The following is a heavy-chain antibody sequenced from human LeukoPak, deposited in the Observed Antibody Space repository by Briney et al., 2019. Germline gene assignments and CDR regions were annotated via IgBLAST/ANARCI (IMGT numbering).Heavy chain of an antibody. D-gene: IGHD3-10*01. CDR1: GYSFTSSW. V-gene: IGHV5-51*01. Sequence: GESLKIPCQASGYSFTSSWIGWARQMPGKGLEWMAIINPGDSGTRYSPSFQGQVTISADKSISTVYLQWGSLKASDTAMYYCARQPGAGWFDPWGQGTLVTVSS. CDR2: INPGDSGT. CDR3: ARQPGAGWFDP. J-gene: IGHJ5*02.